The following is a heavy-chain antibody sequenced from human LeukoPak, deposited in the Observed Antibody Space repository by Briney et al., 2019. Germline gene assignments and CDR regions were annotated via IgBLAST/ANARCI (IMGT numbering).Heavy chain of an antibody. CDR3: AKDEGGITMIEPNYYFDY. V-gene: IGHV3-23*01. D-gene: IGHD3-22*01. CDR2: ISGDGGST. Sequence: QSGGSLRLSCAASGLTFSRYGMSWVRQAPGKGLEWVSAISGDGGSTYYADSVKGRFTISRDNSKNTLYLQMNSLRAEDTAVYYCAKDEGGITMIEPNYYFDYWGQGTLVTVSS. CDR1: GLTFSRYG. J-gene: IGHJ4*02.